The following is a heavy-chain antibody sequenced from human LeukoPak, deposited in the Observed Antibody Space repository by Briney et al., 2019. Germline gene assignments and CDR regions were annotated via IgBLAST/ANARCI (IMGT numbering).Heavy chain of an antibody. D-gene: IGHD4-23*01. CDR1: GFTFSTYT. J-gene: IGHJ5*02. Sequence: GGSLRLSCAASGFTFSTYTMSWVRQAPGKGLEWVLTLSGSGGSRYTADSVKGRFTISRDNSKNTLYLQMNSLRAEDTAVYYCAKGLLRGLRADPWGQGTLVTVSS. CDR2: LSGSGGSR. V-gene: IGHV3-23*01. CDR3: AKGLLRGLRADP.